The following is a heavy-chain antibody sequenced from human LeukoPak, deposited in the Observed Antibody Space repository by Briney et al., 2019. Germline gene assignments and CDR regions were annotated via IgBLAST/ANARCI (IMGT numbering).Heavy chain of an antibody. CDR3: AKDNSLVNNYFDY. CDR2: ISWNSGSI. J-gene: IGHJ4*02. V-gene: IGHV3-9*01. CDR1: GFTFSSYS. Sequence: GGSLRLSCAASGFTFSSYSMNWVRQAPGKGLEWVSSISWNSGSIDYADSVKGRFTISRDNAKNSLYLQMNSLRPEDTAFYYCAKDNSLVNNYFDYWGQGTLVTVSS. D-gene: IGHD2-21*01.